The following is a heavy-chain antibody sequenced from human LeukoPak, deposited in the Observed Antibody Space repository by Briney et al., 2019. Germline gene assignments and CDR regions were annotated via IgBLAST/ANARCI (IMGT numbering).Heavy chain of an antibody. Sequence: ASVKVSCKASGGTFSSYAISWVRQAPGQGLEWMGGIIPIFGTANYAQKFQGRVTITADESTSTAYMELSSLRSEDTAVYYCARNGFSTTIYYFDYWGQGTLVTVSS. D-gene: IGHD1-14*01. CDR1: GGTFSSYA. J-gene: IGHJ4*02. CDR2: IIPIFGTA. V-gene: IGHV1-69*13. CDR3: ARNGFSTTIYYFDY.